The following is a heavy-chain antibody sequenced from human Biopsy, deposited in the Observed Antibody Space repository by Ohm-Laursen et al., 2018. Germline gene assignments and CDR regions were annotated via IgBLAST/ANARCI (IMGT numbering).Heavy chain of an antibody. J-gene: IGHJ2*01. D-gene: IGHD3-22*01. CDR2: VYYTGST. V-gene: IGHV4-59*01. Sequence: SQTLSLTCTVSGDSISSYYWSWIRQPPGKGLQWIGYVYYTGSTDYNPSLQSRVTISVDTSKNHFSLRLRSVTPADTAIYYCARDREYYSDRTVPGYFDLWGRGTLVTVSS. CDR3: ARDREYYSDRTVPGYFDL. CDR1: GDSISSYY.